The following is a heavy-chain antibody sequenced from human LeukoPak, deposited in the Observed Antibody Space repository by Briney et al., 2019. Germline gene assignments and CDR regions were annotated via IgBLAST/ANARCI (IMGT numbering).Heavy chain of an antibody. V-gene: IGHV1-18*01. Sequence: ASVKVSCKASGSGYTFTNYGVSRVRQAPGQGLEWMGWISALNGYTNYAQKIQNRVAMTTDTPTSTAYMELRSLRSDDTAVYYCAGAQSITGPYHYWGQGTLVTVSS. J-gene: IGHJ4*02. CDR2: ISALNGYT. CDR1: GSGYTFTNYG. D-gene: IGHD1-14*01. CDR3: AGAQSITGPYHY.